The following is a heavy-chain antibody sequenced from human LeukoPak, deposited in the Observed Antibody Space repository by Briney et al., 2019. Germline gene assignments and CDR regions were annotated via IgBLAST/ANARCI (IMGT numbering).Heavy chain of an antibody. J-gene: IGHJ1*01. CDR1: GGSFSGYY. CDR3: AIPMSQYSSSSRRALHSQQYFQH. Sequence: PSETVSLTCADYGGSFSGYYWSWIRQPPGKGLEWIGEINHSGSTNYNPSLKSRVTISVDTSKNQFSLKLSSVTAADTAVYYCAIPMSQYSSSSRRALHSQQYFQHWGQGTLVTVSS. D-gene: IGHD6-6*01. V-gene: IGHV4-34*01. CDR2: INHSGST.